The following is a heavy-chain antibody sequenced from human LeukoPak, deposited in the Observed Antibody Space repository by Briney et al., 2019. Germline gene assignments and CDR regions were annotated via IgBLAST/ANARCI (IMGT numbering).Heavy chain of an antibody. CDR3: ARVLGYDSSGYYRGYFDY. J-gene: IGHJ4*02. D-gene: IGHD3-22*01. Sequence: GSLRLSFSASGFTVTNNYMSWVRPAPGQGLGWGSVIYSAGTTYYADSVKGRFTISRQTPENTLFLQMNSLRPEDTAVYYCARVLGYDSSGYYRGYFDYWGQGTLVTVSS. CDR1: GFTVTNNY. V-gene: IGHV3-53*04. CDR2: IYSAGTT.